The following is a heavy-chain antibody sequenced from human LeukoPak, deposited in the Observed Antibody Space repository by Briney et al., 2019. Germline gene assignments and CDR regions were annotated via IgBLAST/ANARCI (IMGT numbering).Heavy chain of an antibody. V-gene: IGHV3-7*03. D-gene: IGHD5-12*01. CDR1: GFSFTNYA. Sequence: QSGGSLRLSCTGSGFSFTNYAMHWVRQAPGKGLEWVATIKYDGSETAYGNSVKGRFTISKDNAKNSLYLQMNSLRVEDTAVYYCARDPSYAGYDYWGQGTLVTVSS. CDR2: IKYDGSET. CDR3: ARDPSYAGYDY. J-gene: IGHJ4*02.